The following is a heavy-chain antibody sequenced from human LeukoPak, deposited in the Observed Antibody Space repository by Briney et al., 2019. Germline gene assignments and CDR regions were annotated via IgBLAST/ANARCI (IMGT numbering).Heavy chain of an antibody. Sequence: PGGSLRLSCAASGFTFSGYWMSWVRQTPEKGLEWVANIKQDASEIYYVDSVKGRFTISRDNSKNTLYLQMDSLRGEDTAVYYCAKDPYRVIVATGNYLDPWGQGTLVTVSS. V-gene: IGHV3-7*01. J-gene: IGHJ5*02. CDR2: IKQDASEI. CDR3: AKDPYRVIVATGNYLDP. D-gene: IGHD2-21*01. CDR1: GFTFSGYW.